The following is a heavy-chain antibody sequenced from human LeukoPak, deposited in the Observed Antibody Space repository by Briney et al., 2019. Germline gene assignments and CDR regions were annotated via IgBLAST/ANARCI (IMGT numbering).Heavy chain of an antibody. J-gene: IGHJ6*03. D-gene: IGHD1-14*01. CDR3: ARDRKYYYHMDV. V-gene: IGHV4-34*01. CDR1: IDSFSNYH. Sequence: SETLCLTCAVYIDSFSNYHWNWIRQTPAKGMEWIGEVNESGGTNISPSLRSRVILSVDSSKNQFSLRLSSLTAADTALYYCARDRKYYYHMDVWGKGTTVTVSS. CDR2: VNESGGT.